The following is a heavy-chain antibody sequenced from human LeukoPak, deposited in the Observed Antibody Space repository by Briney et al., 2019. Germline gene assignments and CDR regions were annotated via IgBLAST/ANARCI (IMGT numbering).Heavy chain of an antibody. CDR2: IKQDGSEK. CDR3: AREDGGSYYRPLRNWFDP. Sequence: SGGSLRLSCAASGFTFSSYWMSWVRQAPGKGLEWVANIKQDGSEKYYVDSVKGRFTISRDNARNSLYLQMNSLRAEDTAVYYCAREDGGSYYRPLRNWFDPWGQGTLVTVSS. J-gene: IGHJ5*02. CDR1: GFTFSSYW. V-gene: IGHV3-7*01. D-gene: IGHD1-26*01.